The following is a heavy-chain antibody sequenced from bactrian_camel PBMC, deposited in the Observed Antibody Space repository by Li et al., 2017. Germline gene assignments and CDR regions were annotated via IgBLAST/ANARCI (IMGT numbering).Heavy chain of an antibody. V-gene: IGHV3S55*01. Sequence: HVQLVESGGGSVQAGGSLRLSCAASGYTDGSYCTGWFRQAPGKEREEVASIDSDGRLRYADSVKGRFTISQDNAKNTLYLQLNSLKTEDTAMYHCAKVNLWYGGLEYRYLEVWGQGTQVTVS. CDR3: AKVNLWYGGLEYRYLEV. D-gene: IGHD1*01. CDR2: IDSDGRL. J-gene: IGHJ2*01. CDR1: GYTDGSYC.